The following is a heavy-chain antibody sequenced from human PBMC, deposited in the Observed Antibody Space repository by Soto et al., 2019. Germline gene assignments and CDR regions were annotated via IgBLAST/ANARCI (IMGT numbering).Heavy chain of an antibody. D-gene: IGHD3-3*01. J-gene: IGHJ4*02. Sequence: GGSLKISCTGSGYNFAGYWIAWARQMPGKGLELMGIIYPSDSDTRYRPSFQGQVTISADKSISSAYLQWSSLRASDTAMYYCARGGVSTRTFDYWGQGTPVTVSS. V-gene: IGHV5-51*01. CDR3: ARGGVSTRTFDY. CDR2: IYPSDSDT. CDR1: GYNFAGYW.